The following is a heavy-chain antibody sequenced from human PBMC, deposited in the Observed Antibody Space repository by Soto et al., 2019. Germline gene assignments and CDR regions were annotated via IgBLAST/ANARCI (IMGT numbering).Heavy chain of an antibody. J-gene: IGHJ4*02. D-gene: IGHD3-9*01. V-gene: IGHV3-7*01. CDR1: GFTFSSYW. CDR3: AAAGKFYDILTGPYDY. CDR2: IKQDGSEK. Sequence: PGGSLRLSCAASGFTFSSYWMSWVRQAPGKGLEWVANIKQDGSEKYYVDSVKGRFTISRDNAKNSLYLQMNSLRAEDTAVYYCAAAGKFYDILTGPYDYWGQGTLVTVSS.